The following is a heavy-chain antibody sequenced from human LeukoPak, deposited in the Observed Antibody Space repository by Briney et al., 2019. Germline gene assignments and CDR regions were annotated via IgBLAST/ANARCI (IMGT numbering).Heavy chain of an antibody. D-gene: IGHD4-17*01. J-gene: IGHJ4*02. CDR3: ARGPHYADHKYGVDY. CDR1: GFTFSSYW. V-gene: IGHV3-74*01. Sequence: GGSLRLSCAASGFTFSSYWMHWVRQAPGKGLVWVSRINSDGSSTSYADSVKGRFTISRDNANSTRYVQMNSLRAEDTAVYYCARGPHYADHKYGVDYWGQGTLVTVSS. CDR2: INSDGSST.